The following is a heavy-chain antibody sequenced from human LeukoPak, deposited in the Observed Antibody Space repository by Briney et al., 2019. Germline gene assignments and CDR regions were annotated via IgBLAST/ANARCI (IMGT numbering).Heavy chain of an antibody. CDR1: GGSISSSH. Sequence: SETLSLTCTVSGGSISSSHWSWIRQSPGKGLEWIGSIHHSGRTYYNPSLKSRVTISVDTSKNQFSLKLSSMTAADTAVYYCARDHLTNLASRLFDPWGQGTLVTVSS. D-gene: IGHD3-3*01. V-gene: IGHV4-38-2*02. CDR2: IHHSGRT. CDR3: ARDHLTNLASRLFDP. J-gene: IGHJ5*02.